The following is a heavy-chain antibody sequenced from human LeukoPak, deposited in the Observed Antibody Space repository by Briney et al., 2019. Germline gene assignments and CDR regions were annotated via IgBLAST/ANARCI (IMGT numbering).Heavy chain of an antibody. J-gene: IGHJ4*02. Sequence: ASVKLSCKSSGYTFTSYGISWVRQAPGQGIEWMGWISAYNGNTNYAQKLQGRVTMTTDTSTSTAYMELRSLRSDDTAVYYCVRDKYSSGWYVDYWGQGTLVTVSS. D-gene: IGHD6-19*01. CDR1: GYTFTSYG. V-gene: IGHV1-18*01. CDR2: ISAYNGNT. CDR3: VRDKYSSGWYVDY.